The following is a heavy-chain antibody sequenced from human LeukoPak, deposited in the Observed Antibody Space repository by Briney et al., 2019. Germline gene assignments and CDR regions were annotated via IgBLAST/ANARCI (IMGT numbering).Heavy chain of an antibody. V-gene: IGHV4-34*01. CDR2: INHSGST. J-gene: IGHJ4*02. Sequence: SETLSLTCAVYGGSFSGYYWSWIRQPPGKGLEWIGDINHSGSTNYNPSLKSRVTISVDTSKNQFSLKLSSVTAADTAVYYCASGRSVPYYFDYWGQGTLVTVSS. CDR1: GGSFSGYY. CDR3: ASGRSVPYYFDY.